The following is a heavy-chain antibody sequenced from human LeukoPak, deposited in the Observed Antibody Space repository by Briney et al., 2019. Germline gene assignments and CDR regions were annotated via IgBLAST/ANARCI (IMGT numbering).Heavy chain of an antibody. D-gene: IGHD6-19*01. Sequence: ASVKVSCKASGYTFTGYYMHWVRQAPGQGLEWMGWINPNSGGTNYAQKFQGRVTMTRDTSISTAYMELSRLRSDDTAVYYCARSIAVARGPFDYRGQGTLVTVSS. CDR2: INPNSGGT. J-gene: IGHJ4*02. CDR1: GYTFTGYY. V-gene: IGHV1-2*02. CDR3: ARSIAVARGPFDY.